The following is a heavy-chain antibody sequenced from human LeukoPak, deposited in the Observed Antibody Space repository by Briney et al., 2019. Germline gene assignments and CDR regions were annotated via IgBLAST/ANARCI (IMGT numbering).Heavy chain of an antibody. V-gene: IGHV1-8*02. Sequence: ASVKVSCKGSGYTFTSYGSSWVGQARGQGGEWMGWMNPNGGNRGYAQKFQGRGTMTRNTSISTAYMELSSLRSEDTAVYYCASALGYYYDSSGYRIWGQGTMVTVPS. CDR1: GYTFTSYG. D-gene: IGHD3-22*01. CDR3: ASALGYYYDSSGYRI. J-gene: IGHJ3*02. CDR2: MNPNGGNR.